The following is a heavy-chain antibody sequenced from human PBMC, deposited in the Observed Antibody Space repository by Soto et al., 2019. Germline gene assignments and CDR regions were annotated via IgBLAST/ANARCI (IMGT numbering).Heavy chain of an antibody. D-gene: IGHD1-1*01. Sequence: GGSLRLSCAASGFIFNSYVMSWLRQTPGKGLEWVSTISANSDTIEYADSVKGRFTISRDNSKNTLYLQMNSLRAEDTAVYYCAKKLMGLSPFDYWGRGTLVTVSS. CDR2: ISANSDTI. J-gene: IGHJ4*02. CDR1: GFIFNSYV. CDR3: AKKLMGLSPFDY. V-gene: IGHV3-23*01.